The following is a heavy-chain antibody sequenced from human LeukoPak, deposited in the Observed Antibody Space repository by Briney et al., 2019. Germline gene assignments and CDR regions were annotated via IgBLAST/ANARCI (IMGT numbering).Heavy chain of an antibody. J-gene: IGHJ5*02. Sequence: QPGGSLRLSCAASGFIFSSYAMSWVRQAPGKGLEWVLGISGSGGSTYYADSVKGRFTISRDNSKNTLYLQMDSLRAEDTAVYYCAKGRYDFWSGYPNNWFDPWGQGTLVTVSS. CDR3: AKGRYDFWSGYPNNWFDP. V-gene: IGHV3-23*01. D-gene: IGHD3-3*01. CDR2: ISGSGGST. CDR1: GFIFSSYA.